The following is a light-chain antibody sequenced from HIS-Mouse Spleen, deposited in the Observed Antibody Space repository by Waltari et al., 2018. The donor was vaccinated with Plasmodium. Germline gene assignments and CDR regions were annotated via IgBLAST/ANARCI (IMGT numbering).Light chain of an antibody. V-gene: IGLV3-21*02. CDR2: GDS. J-gene: IGLJ1*01. Sequence: SYVLPQPPSVSVAPGQTARITCGGNNIGRKGGQGYQQKPGQAPVLVVYGDSDRPSGIPERFSGSNSGNTATLTSSRVEAGDEADYYCQVWDSSSDHYVFGTGTKVTVL. CDR1: NIGRKG. CDR3: QVWDSSSDHYV.